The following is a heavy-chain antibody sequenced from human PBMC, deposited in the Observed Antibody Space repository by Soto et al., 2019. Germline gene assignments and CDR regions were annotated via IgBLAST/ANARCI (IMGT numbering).Heavy chain of an antibody. Sequence: EVQLVESGGGLVQPGGSLRLSCAASGFTFSNHWMHWVRQAPGKGLVWVSHINTDGSTTRDADSVKGRFTISRDNARKTMYRQMNSQRAEDTAVYYCTRDNNWSYDYWGQGTLVTVSS. J-gene: IGHJ4*02. D-gene: IGHD1-1*01. CDR1: GFTFSNHW. CDR2: INTDGSTT. CDR3: TRDNNWSYDY. V-gene: IGHV3-74*01.